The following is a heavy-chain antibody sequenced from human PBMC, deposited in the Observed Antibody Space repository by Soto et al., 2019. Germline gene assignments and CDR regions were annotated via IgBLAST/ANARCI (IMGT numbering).Heavy chain of an antibody. D-gene: IGHD6-13*01. V-gene: IGHV4-39*01. CDR2: IYYGGST. CDR3: ARLFHSSTLFKLDY. Sequence: QLRLQESGPGLVKPSETLSLTCSVSGASINLNTYYWGWIRQPPGKGLEWIGSIYYGGSTYYNPSLRSRVTISVDTSKNQFSLNLSSVTAADTAVYFCARLFHSSTLFKLDYWGQGTLVTVSS. J-gene: IGHJ4*02. CDR1: GASINLNTYY.